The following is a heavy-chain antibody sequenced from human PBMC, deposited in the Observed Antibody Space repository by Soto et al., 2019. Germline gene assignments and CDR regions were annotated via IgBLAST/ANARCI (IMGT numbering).Heavy chain of an antibody. D-gene: IGHD5-12*01. CDR1: GYTLTELS. V-gene: IGHV1-24*01. Sequence: ASVKVSCKVSGYTLTELSMHWVRQAPGKGLEWMGGFDPEDGETIYAQKFQGRVTMTEDTSTDTAYMELSSLRSEDTAVYYCATDPLVSGYDCAIDYWGQGTLVTVSS. CDR2: FDPEDGET. CDR3: ATDPLVSGYDCAIDY. J-gene: IGHJ4*02.